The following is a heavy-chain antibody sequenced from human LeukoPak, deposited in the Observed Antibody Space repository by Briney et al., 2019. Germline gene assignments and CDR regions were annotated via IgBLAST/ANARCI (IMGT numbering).Heavy chain of an antibody. D-gene: IGHD3-22*01. V-gene: IGHV1-2*04. Sequence: ASVKVSCKASGYIFIGYYIHWVRQAPGQGLEWMGWINPNSGVTNYAQKFQGWVAMTRDTYISTAYMELSRLRSDDTAVYYCATTRSYYYDNSGPDAFDIWGQGTMVTVSS. J-gene: IGHJ3*02. CDR1: GYIFIGYY. CDR3: ATTRSYYYDNSGPDAFDI. CDR2: INPNSGVT.